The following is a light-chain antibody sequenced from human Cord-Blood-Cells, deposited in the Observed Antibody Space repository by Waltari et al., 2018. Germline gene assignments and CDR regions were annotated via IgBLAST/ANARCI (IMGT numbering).Light chain of an antibody. CDR2: AAS. V-gene: IGKV1-39*01. CDR1: QSISSY. Sequence: DIQMTQSPSSLSDSVGDRVTITCRASQSISSYLNWYQQKPGKAPKLLIYAASSLQSGVPSRFSGSGSGTDFTLTISSLQPEDFATYYCQQSYSTAWTFGQGTKVEIK. CDR3: QQSYSTAWT. J-gene: IGKJ1*01.